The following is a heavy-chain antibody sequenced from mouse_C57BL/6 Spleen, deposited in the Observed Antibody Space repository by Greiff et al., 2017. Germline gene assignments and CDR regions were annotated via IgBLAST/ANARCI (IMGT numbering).Heavy chain of an antibody. Sequence: VQLQQSGTVLARPGASVKMSCKTSGYTFTSYWMHWVKQRPGQGLEWIGAIYPGNSGTSYNQKFKGKAKLTAVTSDSTAYMELSSLTNEDSAVYYCTRSYYYGSSSLYFDYWGQGTTLTVSS. CDR1: GYTFTSYW. D-gene: IGHD1-1*01. V-gene: IGHV1-5*01. CDR2: IYPGNSGT. CDR3: TRSYYYGSSSLYFDY. J-gene: IGHJ2*01.